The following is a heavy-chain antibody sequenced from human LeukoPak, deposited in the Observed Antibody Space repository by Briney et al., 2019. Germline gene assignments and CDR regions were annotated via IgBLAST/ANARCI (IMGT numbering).Heavy chain of an antibody. CDR1: GFIFGNYR. J-gene: IGHJ5*02. V-gene: IGHV3-74*01. D-gene: IGHD1-1*01. Sequence: GRSLRLSCATPGFIFGNYRMQWVRQAPGKGLVWVSRINSDGSGTDYAESVKGRFTISRDNAKNTLYLHMSSLRVEDTAVYYCARDMNGLTWGQGTLVTVSS. CDR2: INSDGSGT. CDR3: ARDMNGLT.